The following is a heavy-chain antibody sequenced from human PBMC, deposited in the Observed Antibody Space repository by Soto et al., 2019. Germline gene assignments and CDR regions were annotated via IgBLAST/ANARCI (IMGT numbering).Heavy chain of an antibody. V-gene: IGHV5-10-1*01. J-gene: IGHJ6*02. Sequence: GESLKISCKDSGYSFTSYWISWVRQMPGKGLEWMGRIDPSDSYTNYSPSFQGHVTISADKSISTAYLQWSSLKASDTAMYYCASAYYYDSSGYPFYGMDVWGQGTTVTVSS. CDR3: ASAYYYDSSGYPFYGMDV. CDR1: GYSFTSYW. D-gene: IGHD3-22*01. CDR2: IDPSDSYT.